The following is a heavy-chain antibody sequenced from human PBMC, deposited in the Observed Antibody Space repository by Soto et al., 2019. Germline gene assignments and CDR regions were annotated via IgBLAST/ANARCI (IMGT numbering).Heavy chain of an antibody. J-gene: IGHJ6*02. CDR1: GGTFSSYT. CDR3: ARDKAGIAAAGTVYYYYGMDV. Sequence: QVQLVQSGAEVKKPGSSVKVSCKASGGTFSSYTISWVRQAPGQGLEWMGRIIPILGIANYAQKFQGRVTMTADISTSTAYFELSSRRSDDTAVYYCARDKAGIAAAGTVYYYYGMDVWGQGSTVTVSS. D-gene: IGHD6-13*01. V-gene: IGHV1-69*08. CDR2: IIPILGIA.